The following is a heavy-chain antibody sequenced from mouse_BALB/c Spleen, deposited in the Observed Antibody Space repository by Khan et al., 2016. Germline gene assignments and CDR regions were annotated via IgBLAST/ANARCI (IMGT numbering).Heavy chain of an antibody. V-gene: IGHV5-12-1*01. CDR1: GFAFSSYD. CDR3: ASRNGYFDY. CDR2: ISSGGGST. Sequence: EVELVESGGGLVKPGGSLKLSCAASGFAFSSYDMSWVRQTPEKRLEWVAYISSGGGSTYYPDTVKGRFTISRDNAKNTLYLQMSSLKSEDTAMYHCASRNGYFDYWGQGTTLTVSS. J-gene: IGHJ2*01.